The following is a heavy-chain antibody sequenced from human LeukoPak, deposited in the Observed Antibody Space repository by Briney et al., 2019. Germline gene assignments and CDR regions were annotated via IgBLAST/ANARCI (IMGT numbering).Heavy chain of an antibody. CDR2: ISGSGGGS. Sequence: GASLRLSCAASGFTFRNYVMSWVRQAAGKGLEWVSGISGSGGGSYYADSVKGRFTISRDNSKNALYLHMNSLSADDTALYYCAKIEAVAGTRWFDRWGQGTLVIVSS. CDR1: GFTFRNYV. V-gene: IGHV3-23*01. CDR3: AKIEAVAGTRWFDR. D-gene: IGHD6-19*01. J-gene: IGHJ5*02.